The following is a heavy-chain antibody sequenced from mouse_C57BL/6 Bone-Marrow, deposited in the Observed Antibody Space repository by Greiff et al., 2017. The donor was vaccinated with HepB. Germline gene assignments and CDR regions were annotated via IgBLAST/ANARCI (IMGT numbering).Heavy chain of an antibody. V-gene: IGHV1-64*01. D-gene: IGHD1-1*01. Sequence: QVQLQQPGAELVKPGASVKLSCKASGYTFTSYWMHWVKQRPGQGLEWIGMIHPNSGSTNYNEKFKSKATLTVDKSSSTAYMQLSSLTSEDSAVYYCARDLYGSSYWYFDVWGTGTTVTVSS. CDR2: IHPNSGST. CDR1: GYTFTSYW. CDR3: ARDLYGSSYWYFDV. J-gene: IGHJ1*03.